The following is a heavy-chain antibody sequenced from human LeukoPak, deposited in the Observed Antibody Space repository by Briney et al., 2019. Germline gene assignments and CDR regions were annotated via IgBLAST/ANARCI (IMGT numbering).Heavy chain of an antibody. CDR1: GFTFSSYG. Sequence: GGSLRLSCAASGFTFSSYGMHWVRQAPGKGLEWVAFIRYEGSNKYYADSVKGRFTISRDNSKNTLYLQMNSLRAEDTAVYYCAKGTHYYDSSGYYTGFDYWGQGTLVTVTS. CDR3: AKGTHYYDSSGYYTGFDY. J-gene: IGHJ4*02. CDR2: IRYEGSNK. V-gene: IGHV3-30*02. D-gene: IGHD3-22*01.